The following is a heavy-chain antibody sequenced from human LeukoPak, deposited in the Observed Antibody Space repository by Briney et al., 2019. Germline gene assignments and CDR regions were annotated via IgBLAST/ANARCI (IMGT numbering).Heavy chain of an antibody. Sequence: PSETLSLTCTVSGGSISSGGYYWSWIRQHPGKGLEWIGYIYYSGSTYYNPSLKSRVTISVDTSKNQFSLKLSSVTAADTAVYYCARTVVIAAAVFWSDPWGQGTLVTVSS. V-gene: IGHV4-31*03. D-gene: IGHD6-13*01. CDR2: IYYSGST. CDR1: GGSISSGGYY. CDR3: ARTVVIAAAVFWSDP. J-gene: IGHJ5*02.